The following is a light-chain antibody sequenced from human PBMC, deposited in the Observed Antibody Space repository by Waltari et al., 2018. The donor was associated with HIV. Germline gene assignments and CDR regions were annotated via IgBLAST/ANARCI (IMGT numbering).Light chain of an antibody. Sequence: QSVLTQPPSTSGTPGQRVTISCSGSSSNIGANWVCWFQQLPGTAPKLLTYRNNPRPSGVPDRYSASKSGTSASLAISDLRADDEADYYCAAWDDNLSAVVFGGRTKLSVL. CDR3: AAWDDNLSAVV. V-gene: IGLV1-47*01. CDR1: SSNIGANW. CDR2: RNN. J-gene: IGLJ2*01.